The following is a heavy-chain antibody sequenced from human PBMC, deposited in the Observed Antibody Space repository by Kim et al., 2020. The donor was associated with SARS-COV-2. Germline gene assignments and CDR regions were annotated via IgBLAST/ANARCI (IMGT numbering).Heavy chain of an antibody. D-gene: IGHD3-10*01. Sequence: GGSLRLSCAASGFTFSSYEMNWVRQAPGKGLEWVSYISSSGSTIYYADSVKGRFTISRDNAKNSLYLQMNSLRAEDTAVYYCARDKLKVVRGDTYGMDVWGQGTTVTVSS. CDR1: GFTFSSYE. V-gene: IGHV3-48*03. CDR3: ARDKLKVVRGDTYGMDV. CDR2: ISSSGSTI. J-gene: IGHJ6*02.